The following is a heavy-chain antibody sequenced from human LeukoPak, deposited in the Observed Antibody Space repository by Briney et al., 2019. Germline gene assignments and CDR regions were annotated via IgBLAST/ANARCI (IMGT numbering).Heavy chain of an antibody. D-gene: IGHD6-19*01. CDR3: ARARSGWPPAAWFDP. CDR1: GYTFTSYG. V-gene: IGHV1-18*01. Sequence: ASVTVSCKASGYTFTSYGISWVRQAPGQGLEWMGWISAYNGNTNYAQKLQGRVTMTTDTSTSTAYMELRSLRSDDTAVYYCARARSGWPPAAWFDPWGQGTLVTVSS. CDR2: ISAYNGNT. J-gene: IGHJ5*02.